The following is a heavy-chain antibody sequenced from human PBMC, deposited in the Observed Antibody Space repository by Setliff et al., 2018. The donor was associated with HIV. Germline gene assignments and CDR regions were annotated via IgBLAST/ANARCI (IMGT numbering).Heavy chain of an antibody. CDR1: GTSFSDHY. D-gene: IGHD2-21*02. CDR3: VRWYYCVSGACYRADY. J-gene: IGHJ4*02. V-gene: IGHV4-34*01. CDR2: MNQSGTT. Sequence: SGTLSLTCSVYGTSFSDHYWSWVRQTPGKGLEWIGEMNQSGTTNYNPSLKSRVTMSIDTSERQFSLKLTSVTAADTAVYYCVRWYYCVSGACYRADYWGQGTMVTVSS.